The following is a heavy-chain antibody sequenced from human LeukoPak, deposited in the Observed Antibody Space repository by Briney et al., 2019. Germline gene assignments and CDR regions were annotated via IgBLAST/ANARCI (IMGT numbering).Heavy chain of an antibody. CDR3: AKVVRGDGSGWFYYYYYYVDV. V-gene: IGHV3-23*01. D-gene: IGHD6-19*01. J-gene: IGHJ6*03. CDR2: ITSSGGGT. Sequence: PGRSLRLSCAASGFTFSSYGMHWVRQAPGEGLEWVSAITSSGGGTYYADSVKGRFTISRDNSKNTLYLQMNSLRAEDTAVYYCAKVVRGDGSGWFYYYYYYVDVWGKGTTVTISS. CDR1: GFTFSSYG.